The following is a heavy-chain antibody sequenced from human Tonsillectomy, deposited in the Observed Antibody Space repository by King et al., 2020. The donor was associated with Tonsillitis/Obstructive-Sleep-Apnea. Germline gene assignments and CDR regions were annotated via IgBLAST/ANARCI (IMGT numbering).Heavy chain of an antibody. Sequence: VQLQQWGAGLLKPSETLSLTCGVYGGSFSGYYWSWIRQPPGKGLEWIGEINHSGSTASNSSLKRRVTISRDTSKNQFSLRLTSVTAADTAVYYCGTNAGDYYYYMDVWGKGTTVTVSS. CDR2: INHSGST. J-gene: IGHJ6*03. CDR3: GTNAGDYYYYMDV. CDR1: GGSFSGYY. V-gene: IGHV4-34*01. D-gene: IGHD2-2*01.